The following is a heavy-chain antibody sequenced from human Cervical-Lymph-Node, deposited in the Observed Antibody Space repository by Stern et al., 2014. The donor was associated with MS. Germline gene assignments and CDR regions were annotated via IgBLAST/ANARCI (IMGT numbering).Heavy chain of an antibody. D-gene: IGHD3-22*01. CDR2: ISPGDSDT. CDR1: GYRFTSYW. CDR3: ARGGYYDGSGYYPFLV. V-gene: IGHV5-51*01. J-gene: IGHJ4*02. Sequence: EVQLVESGAEVKKPGGSLKISCRGSGYRFTSYWIRWVRQVPGKGLEGVGSISPGDSDTKYSPSFQGQVTISADKSISTAYLQLSSLKASDSAIYYCARGGYYDGSGYYPFLVWGQGSQVTVSS.